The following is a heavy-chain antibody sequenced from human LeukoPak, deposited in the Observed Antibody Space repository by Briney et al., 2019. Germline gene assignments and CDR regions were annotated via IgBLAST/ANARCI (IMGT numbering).Heavy chain of an antibody. CDR2: INHSGCT. Sequence: PSETLSLTCAVYGGSFSGYYWSWIRQPPGKGLEWIGEINHSGCTNYNPSLKSRVTISVDTSKNQFSLKLSSVTAADTAVYYCARKRRDGYRFDYWGQGTLVTVSS. CDR1: GGSFSGYY. V-gene: IGHV4-34*01. D-gene: IGHD5-24*01. CDR3: ARKRRDGYRFDY. J-gene: IGHJ4*02.